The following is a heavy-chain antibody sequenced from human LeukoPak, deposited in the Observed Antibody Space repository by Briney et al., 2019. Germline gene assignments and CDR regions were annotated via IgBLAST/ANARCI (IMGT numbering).Heavy chain of an antibody. CDR2: ISDTGGST. J-gene: IGHJ4*02. CDR3: ARGGGRNTTMVWAFDY. D-gene: IGHD5-18*01. V-gene: IGHV3-23*01. CDR1: GFTFSSYG. Sequence: PGGTLRLSCAASGFTFSSYGMSWVRQAPGKGLEWVSAISDTGGSTYYADSVKGRFTISRDNSKNTLFLQMGSLRAEDMAVYYCARGGGRNTTMVWAFDYWGQGTLVTVSS.